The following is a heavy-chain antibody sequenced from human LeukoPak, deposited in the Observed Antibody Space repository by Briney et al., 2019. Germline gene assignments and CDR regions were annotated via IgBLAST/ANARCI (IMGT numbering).Heavy chain of an antibody. V-gene: IGHV3-7*01. J-gene: IGHJ4*02. CDR3: ARDKGPIVVVITRFDY. D-gene: IGHD3-22*01. CDR1: GFTFSTYW. CDR2: IKQDGSEK. Sequence: GGSLRLSCAASGFTFSTYWMSWVRQAPGKGLEWVANIKQDGSEKYYVDSVKGRFTISRDNAKNSLYLQMNSLRAEDTAVYYCARDKGPIVVVITRFDYWGQGTLVTVSS.